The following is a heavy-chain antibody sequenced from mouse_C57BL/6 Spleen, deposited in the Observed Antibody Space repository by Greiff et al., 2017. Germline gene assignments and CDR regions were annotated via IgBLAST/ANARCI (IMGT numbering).Heavy chain of an antibody. CDR3: ARSFITTVVREFFYAMDY. CDR2: ITPSSGYT. V-gene: IGHV1-4*01. CDR1: GYTFTSYT. J-gene: IGHJ4*01. D-gene: IGHD1-1*01. Sequence: VQLVESGAELARPGASVKMSCKASGYTFTSYTMHWVKQRPGQGLEWIGYITPSSGYTKYNQKFKDKATLTADKSSSTAYMQLSSLTSEDSAVYYCARSFITTVVREFFYAMDYWGQGTSVTVSS.